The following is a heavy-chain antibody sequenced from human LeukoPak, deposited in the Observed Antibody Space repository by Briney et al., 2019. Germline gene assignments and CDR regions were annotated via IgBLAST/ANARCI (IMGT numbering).Heavy chain of an antibody. CDR1: GFTFSTFA. V-gene: IGHV3-23*01. CDR3: AQDRASIQFYF. D-gene: IGHD5-24*01. J-gene: IGHJ4*02. CDR2: IFPSGGEI. Sequence: GGSLRLSCAASGFTFSTFAMIWVRQPPGKGLEWVSSIFPSGGEIHYADSVRGRFTISRDNSKSTLSLQMNSLRAEDTALYYCAQDRASIQFYFWGQGTLVTVSS.